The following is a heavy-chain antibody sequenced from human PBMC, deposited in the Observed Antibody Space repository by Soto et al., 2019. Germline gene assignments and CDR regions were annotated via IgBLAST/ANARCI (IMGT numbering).Heavy chain of an antibody. CDR2: ISGTGGST. CDR3: AKARGYDFWSGYLGGTDY. CDR1: GFTFSNYA. V-gene: IGHV3-23*01. D-gene: IGHD3-3*01. Sequence: GGSLRLSCAASGFTFSNYAMSWVRQAPGKGLEWVSAISGTGGSTYHADSVKGRFTVSRDNSKNTLYLQINSLRAEDTAVYYCAKARGYDFWSGYLGGTDYWGQGALVTVSS. J-gene: IGHJ4*02.